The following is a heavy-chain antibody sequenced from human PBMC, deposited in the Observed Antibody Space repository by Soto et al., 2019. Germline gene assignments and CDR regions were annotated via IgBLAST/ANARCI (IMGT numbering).Heavy chain of an antibody. CDR1: GGTFSTYG. CDR3: ARVIGLHYIDY. CDR2: IIPKFGTT. J-gene: IGHJ4*02. Sequence: SVKVSCKASGGTFSTYGMNWVRLAPGQGLEWMGGIIPKFGTTNYAQKFQGRVTITADESTNTAYMELNNLRSEDTAVYFCARVIGLHYIDYWGQGTLVTVSS. V-gene: IGHV1-69*13. D-gene: IGHD2-2*02.